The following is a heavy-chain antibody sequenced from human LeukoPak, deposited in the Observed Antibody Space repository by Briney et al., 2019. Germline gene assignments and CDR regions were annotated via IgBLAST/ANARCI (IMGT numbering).Heavy chain of an antibody. D-gene: IGHD4-11*01. Sequence: SETLSLTCTVSGGSISSYYWSWIRQPAGKGLEWIGRIYTSGNTYYNPSFKSRVTMSVETSKDQFSLKLSSVTAADTAVYYCARDSNQRGFDIWGQGTMVTVSS. CDR1: GGSISSYY. V-gene: IGHV4-4*07. CDR2: IYTSGNT. CDR3: ARDSNQRGFDI. J-gene: IGHJ3*02.